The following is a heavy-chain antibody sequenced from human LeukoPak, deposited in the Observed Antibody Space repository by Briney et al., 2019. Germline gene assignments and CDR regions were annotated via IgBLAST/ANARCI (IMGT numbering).Heavy chain of an antibody. D-gene: IGHD6-13*01. Sequence: PGGSLRLSCAASGFTVSSNYMSWVRQAPGKGLEWVSVIYSGGSTYYADSVKGRFTISRDNSKNTLYLQMNSLRAEDTAVYYCAGAGEFGSSWEGDYYYYGMDVWGQGTTVTVSS. V-gene: IGHV3-66*01. J-gene: IGHJ6*02. CDR2: IYSGGST. CDR1: GFTVSSNY. CDR3: AGAGEFGSSWEGDYYYYGMDV.